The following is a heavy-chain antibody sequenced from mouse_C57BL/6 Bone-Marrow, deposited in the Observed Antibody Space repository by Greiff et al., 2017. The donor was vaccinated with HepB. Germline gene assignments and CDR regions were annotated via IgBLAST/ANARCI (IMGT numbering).Heavy chain of an antibody. CDR2: ISSGSSTI. Sequence: EVKLVESGGGLVKPGGSLKLSCAASGFTFSDYGMHWVRQAPEKGLEWVAYISSGSSTIYYADTVKGRFTISRDNAKNTLFLQMTRLRYEDTAMYYCARQGVVEGDYWGQGTTLTVSS. CDR3: ARQGVVEGDY. J-gene: IGHJ2*01. V-gene: IGHV5-17*01. CDR1: GFTFSDYG. D-gene: IGHD1-1*01.